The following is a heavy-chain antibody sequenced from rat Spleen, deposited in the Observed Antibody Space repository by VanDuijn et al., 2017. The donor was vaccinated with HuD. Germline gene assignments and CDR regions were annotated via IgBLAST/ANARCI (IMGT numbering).Heavy chain of an antibody. D-gene: IGHD1-2*01. CDR1: GFTFSDYY. V-gene: IGHV5-29*01. Sequence: EVQLVESDGGLVQPGRSLKLSCVASGFTFSDYYMAWVRQAPTKGLEWVATIAFDGIGTYYRDSVKGRFTISRDNAKSTLYLQMDSLRSEDTATYYCAKGGYYSSYSPFDYWGQGASVTVSS. J-gene: IGHJ4*01. CDR3: AKGGYYSSYSPFDY. CDR2: IAFDGIGT.